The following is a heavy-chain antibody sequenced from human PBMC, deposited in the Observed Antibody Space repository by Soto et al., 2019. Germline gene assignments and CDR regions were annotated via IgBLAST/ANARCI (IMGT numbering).Heavy chain of an antibody. J-gene: IGHJ4*02. CDR1: GFNFGAFS. CDR2: VDATSTKT. D-gene: IGHD7-27*01. V-gene: IGHV3-21*01. Sequence: EVQLVESGGGLVKPGESLRLSCTASGFNFGAFSLSWVRQAPGKGLEWVSCVDATSTKTYYADSVEGRFSVYRDSTKNSLYLQMIRLRFEDTGVYYFARDYLTGDPREAFDSWGQGTLVTVSS. CDR3: ARDYLTGDPREAFDS.